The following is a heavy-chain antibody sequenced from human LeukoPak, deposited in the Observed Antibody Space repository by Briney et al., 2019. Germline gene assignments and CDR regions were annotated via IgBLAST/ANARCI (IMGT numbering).Heavy chain of an antibody. Sequence: GASVTVSCKASGYTFTGYYMHWVRQAPGQGLEWMGWINPNSGGTNYAQKFQGRVTMTRDTSISTAYMELSRLRSDDTAVYYCARGQGYLYSSSSIWFDPWGQGTLVTVSS. CDR1: GYTFTGYY. CDR3: ARGQGYLYSSSSIWFDP. J-gene: IGHJ5*02. CDR2: INPNSGGT. V-gene: IGHV1-2*02. D-gene: IGHD6-6*01.